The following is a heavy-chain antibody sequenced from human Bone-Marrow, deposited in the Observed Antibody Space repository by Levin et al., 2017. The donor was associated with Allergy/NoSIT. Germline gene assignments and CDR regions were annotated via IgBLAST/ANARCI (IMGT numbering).Heavy chain of an antibody. CDR3: TTDDFTMIRGVIIDY. J-gene: IGHJ4*02. D-gene: IGHD3-10*01. V-gene: IGHV3-15*01. Sequence: KAGGSLRLSCAASGFTFSNAWMNWVRQAPGKGLEWVGRIKSKTDGGTTDYAAPVKGRFILSRDDSKNTLYLQMNSLKTEDTAVYYCTTDDFTMIRGVIIDYWGQGTLVTVSS. CDR2: IKSKTDGGTT. CDR1: GFTFSNAW.